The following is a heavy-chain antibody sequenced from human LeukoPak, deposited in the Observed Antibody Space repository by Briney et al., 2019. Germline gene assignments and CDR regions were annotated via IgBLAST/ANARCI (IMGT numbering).Heavy chain of an antibody. Sequence: AGGSLRLSCAASGFTFSSYVMSWVRQAPGKGVEGVAVISYDGSNKYYADSVKGRFTISRDNSKNTLYLQMNSLRAEDTAVYYCARGDIVAVPAARSGYWGQGTLVTVSS. V-gene: IGHV3-30-3*01. J-gene: IGHJ4*02. CDR2: ISYDGSNK. CDR1: GFTFSSYV. CDR3: ARGDIVAVPAARSGY. D-gene: IGHD2-2*01.